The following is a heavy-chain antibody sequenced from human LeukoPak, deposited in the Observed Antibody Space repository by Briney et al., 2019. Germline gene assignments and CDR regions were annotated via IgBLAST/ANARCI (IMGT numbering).Heavy chain of an antibody. CDR1: GFTFSSYA. CDR3: AKDLGLGSSWYLTFGPFDY. J-gene: IGHJ4*02. CDR2: ISGSGGST. Sequence: GGPLRLSCAASGFTFSSYAMSWVRQAPGKGLEWVSAISGSGGSTYYADSVKGRFTISRDNSKNTLYLQMNSLRAEDTAVYYCAKDLGLGSSWYLTFGPFDYWGQGTLVTVSS. D-gene: IGHD6-13*01. V-gene: IGHV3-23*01.